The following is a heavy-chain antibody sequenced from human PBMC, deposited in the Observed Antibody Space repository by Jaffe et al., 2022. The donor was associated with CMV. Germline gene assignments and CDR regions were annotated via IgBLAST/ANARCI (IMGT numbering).Heavy chain of an antibody. D-gene: IGHD6-6*01. CDR1: GFTFSSYS. V-gene: IGHV3-21*01. Sequence: EVQLVESGGGLVKPGGSLRLSCAASGFTFSSYSMNWVRQAPGKGLEWVSSISSSSSYIYYADSVKGRFTISRDNAKNSLYLQMNSLRAEDTAVYYCARGETTMEGDGSSPYYFDYWGQGTLVTVSS. CDR2: ISSSSSYI. CDR3: ARGETTMEGDGSSPYYFDY. J-gene: IGHJ4*02.